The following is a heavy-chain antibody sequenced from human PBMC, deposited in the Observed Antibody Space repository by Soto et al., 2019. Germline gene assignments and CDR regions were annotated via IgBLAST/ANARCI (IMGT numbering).Heavy chain of an antibody. CDR2: ISWNSGSI. CDR1: GFTFDDYG. CDR3: AKDSAFSYYYGMGV. Sequence: GGSLRLSCAASGFTFDDYGMHWVRQAPGKGLEWVSGISWNSGSIGYADSVKGRFTISRDNAKNSLYLQMNSLTAEDTALYYCAKDSAFSYYYGMGVWDQGTTVTSP. J-gene: IGHJ6*02. V-gene: IGHV3-9*01.